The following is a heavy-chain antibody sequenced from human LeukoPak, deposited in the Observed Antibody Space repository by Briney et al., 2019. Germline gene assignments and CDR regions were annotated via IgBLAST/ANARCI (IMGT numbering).Heavy chain of an antibody. CDR3: ARPASRGVGRYFDL. D-gene: IGHD3-10*01. V-gene: IGHV3-33*01. Sequence: GGSLRLSCAASGFTFSLYGMHWVRQAPGKGLEWVAMTWYDGSNTYYADSLRGRFTIARDNSKNTLYLQMNSLRAEDTALYYCARPASRGVGRYFDLWGRGSLVTVSS. J-gene: IGHJ2*01. CDR2: TWYDGSNT. CDR1: GFTFSLYG.